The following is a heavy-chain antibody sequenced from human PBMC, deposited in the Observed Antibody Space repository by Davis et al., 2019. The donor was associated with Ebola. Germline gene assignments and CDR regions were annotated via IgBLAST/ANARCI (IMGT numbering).Heavy chain of an antibody. CDR3: VRDRYVVQGVIQGIASDYYYYGMDV. V-gene: IGHV1-46*01. Sequence: ASVKVSCKASGYTFTSYYMHWVRQAPGQGLEWMGIINPSGGSTSYAQKFQGRVTMTRDTSTSTVYMELSSLRSEDTAVYYCVRDRYVVQGVIQGIASDYYYYGMDVWGQGTTVTVSS. J-gene: IGHJ6*02. CDR1: GYTFTSYY. CDR2: INPSGGST. D-gene: IGHD3-10*01.